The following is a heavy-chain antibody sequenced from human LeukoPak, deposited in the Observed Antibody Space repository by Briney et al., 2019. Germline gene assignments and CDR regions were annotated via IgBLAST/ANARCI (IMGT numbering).Heavy chain of an antibody. V-gene: IGHV4-59*01. CDR3: ARVGSYSDWFDP. J-gene: IGHJ5*02. CDR2: IYYSGST. D-gene: IGHD1-26*01. Sequence: SETRSLTCTVSGGSISSYYWSWIRQPPGKGLEWIGYIYYSGSTNYNPSLKSRVTISVDTSKNQFSLKLSSVTAADTAVYYCARVGSYSDWFDPWGQGTLVTVSS. CDR1: GGSISSYY.